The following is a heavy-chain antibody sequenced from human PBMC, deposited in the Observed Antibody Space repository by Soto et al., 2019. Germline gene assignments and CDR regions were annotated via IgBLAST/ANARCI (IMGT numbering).Heavy chain of an antibody. CDR1: GFTFSSYD. J-gene: IGHJ6*02. D-gene: IGHD6-13*01. Sequence: VQLVESGGGVVQPGRSLRLSCGASGFTFSSYDMHWVRQATGKGLEWVSAIGTAGDTYYPGSVKGRFTISRENAKNSLYLQMNSLRAGDTAVYYCAREGAAAAHYYYYGMDVWGQGTTVTVSS. CDR2: IGTAGDT. CDR3: AREGAAAAHYYYYGMDV. V-gene: IGHV3-13*01.